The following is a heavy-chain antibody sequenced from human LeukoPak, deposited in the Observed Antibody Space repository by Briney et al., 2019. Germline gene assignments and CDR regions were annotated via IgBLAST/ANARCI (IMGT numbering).Heavy chain of an antibody. Sequence: ASVKVSCKASGYTFTGYYMHWVRQAPGQGREWMGWINPNSGGTNYAQKFQGRVTMTRDTSISTAYMELSRLRSDDTAVYYCARTPLYGSGSVPIDYWGQGTLVTVSS. V-gene: IGHV1-2*02. CDR1: GYTFTGYY. J-gene: IGHJ4*02. D-gene: IGHD3-10*01. CDR2: INPNSGGT. CDR3: ARTPLYGSGSVPIDY.